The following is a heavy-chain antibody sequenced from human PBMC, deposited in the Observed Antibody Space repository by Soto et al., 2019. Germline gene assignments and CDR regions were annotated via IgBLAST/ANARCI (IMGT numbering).Heavy chain of an antibody. CDR2: IWYDGSNE. CDR3: VRGGVVAANFDY. J-gene: IGHJ4*02. CDR1: GFTFSNYG. V-gene: IGHV3-33*01. D-gene: IGHD2-15*01. Sequence: QVQLVESGGGVVQPGRSLRLSCAASGFTFSNYGMHWVRQAPGKGPEWLAVIWYDGSNEHYADSVKGRFTISRDNARNTLYLQLNSLRAEDTAVYYCVRGGVVAANFDYWGQGTLVTVSS.